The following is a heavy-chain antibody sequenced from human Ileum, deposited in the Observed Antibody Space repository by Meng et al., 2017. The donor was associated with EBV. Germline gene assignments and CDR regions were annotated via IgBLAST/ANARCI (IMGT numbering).Heavy chain of an antibody. V-gene: IGHV4-4*02. D-gene: IGHD4-17*01. J-gene: IGHJ4*02. CDR2: IYHSGST. CDR3: ASGRDYAWHS. Sequence: QGQLRGPGQGLGKPSGTLSLTCAVSGDSISSNNWWSWVRQPPGKGLEWIGEIYHSGSTNYNPSFKSRVTMSVDKSKNQISLNLSSVTAADTAVYYCASGRDYAWHSWGRGTLVTVSS. CDR1: GDSISSNNW.